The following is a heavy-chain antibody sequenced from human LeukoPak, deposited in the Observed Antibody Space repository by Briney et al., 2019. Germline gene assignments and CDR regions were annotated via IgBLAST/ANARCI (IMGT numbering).Heavy chain of an antibody. Sequence: GGSLRLSCAASGFTFSSYSMNWVRQAPGKGLEWVSSISSSSSYTYYADSVKGRFTISRDNAKNSLYLQMNSLRAEDTAVYYCARVRSSGWYGLTYFDYWGQGTLVTVSS. CDR3: ARVRSSGWYGLTYFDY. D-gene: IGHD6-19*01. V-gene: IGHV3-21*01. J-gene: IGHJ4*02. CDR2: ISSSSSYT. CDR1: GFTFSSYS.